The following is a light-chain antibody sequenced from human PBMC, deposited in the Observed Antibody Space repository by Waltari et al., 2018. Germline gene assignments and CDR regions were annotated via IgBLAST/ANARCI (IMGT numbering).Light chain of an antibody. Sequence: SSELTQDPAVSVALGQTVRNTCQGDSLRTYSAAWYQQRPGQAPILVLFSTDDRPSGIPDRFSGSSSRDTASLTITGTQAEDEADYYCASRDPTANAVVFGGGTKLTVL. CDR1: SLRTYS. CDR3: ASRDPTANAVV. J-gene: IGLJ2*01. CDR2: STD. V-gene: IGLV3-19*01.